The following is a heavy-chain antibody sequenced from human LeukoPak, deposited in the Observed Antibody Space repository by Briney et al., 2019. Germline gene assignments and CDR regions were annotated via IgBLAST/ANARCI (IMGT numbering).Heavy chain of an antibody. D-gene: IGHD3-22*01. CDR1: GFTFSSYW. V-gene: IGHV3-74*01. CDR3: AREPPYYDSSGLYYYYGMDV. J-gene: IGHJ6*02. Sequence: GGSLRLSCAASGFTFSSYWMHWVRQAPGKGLVWVSRINSDGSSTSYADSEKGRFTISRDNAKNTLYLQMNSLRAEDTAVYYCAREPPYYDSSGLYYYYGMDVWGQGTTVTVSS. CDR2: INSDGSST.